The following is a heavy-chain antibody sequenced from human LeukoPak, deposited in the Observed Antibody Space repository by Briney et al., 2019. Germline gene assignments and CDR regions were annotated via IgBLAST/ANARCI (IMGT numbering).Heavy chain of an antibody. Sequence: PGESLKISCKDSGYSFTTSWIGWVRQMPGKGLEWMGIIFPRDSDTRYSPSFQGQVTMSADKSISTAYLQWSSLKASDTAMYYCAKVRGSGGFGIDYWGQGTVVTVSS. V-gene: IGHV5-51*01. CDR2: IFPRDSDT. CDR1: GYSFTTSW. J-gene: IGHJ4*02. D-gene: IGHD6-19*01. CDR3: AKVRGSGGFGIDY.